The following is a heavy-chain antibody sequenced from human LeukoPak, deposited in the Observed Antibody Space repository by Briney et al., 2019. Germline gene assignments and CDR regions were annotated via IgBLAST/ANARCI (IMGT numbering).Heavy chain of an antibody. Sequence: PGGSLRLSCAASGFXFSSYSINWVRRAPGKGLEWVSYISSSGSTKYYADSVRGRFTISRDNAKNSLYLQMNSLRAEDTAVYYCARGLTAVADYYFDYWGQGTLVTVSS. CDR2: ISSSGSTK. CDR3: ARGLTAVADYYFDY. CDR1: GFXFSSYS. D-gene: IGHD6-19*01. V-gene: IGHV3-48*04. J-gene: IGHJ4*02.